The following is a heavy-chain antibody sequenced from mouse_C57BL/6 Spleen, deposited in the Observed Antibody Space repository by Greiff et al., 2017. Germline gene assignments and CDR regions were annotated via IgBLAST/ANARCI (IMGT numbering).Heavy chain of an antibody. V-gene: IGHV5-4*01. CDR2: ISDGGSYT. CDR3: ARDLLRGAMDY. CDR1: GFTFSSYA. D-gene: IGHD1-1*01. Sequence: EVQGVESGGGLVKPGGSLKLSCAASGFTFSSYAMSWVRQTPEKRLEWVATISDGGSYTSYPDNVKGRFTISRDNAKNNLYLQMSHLKSEDTAMYYCARDLLRGAMDYWGQGTSVTVSS. J-gene: IGHJ4*01.